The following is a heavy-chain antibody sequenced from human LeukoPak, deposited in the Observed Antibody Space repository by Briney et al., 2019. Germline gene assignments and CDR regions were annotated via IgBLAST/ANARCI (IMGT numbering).Heavy chain of an antibody. D-gene: IGHD1-14*01. CDR1: GGSFSGYC. CDR3: ARRRVRKPDNWFDP. V-gene: IGHV4-34*01. J-gene: IGHJ5*02. CDR2: INHSGST. Sequence: SETLSLTCAVYGGSFSGYCWSWIRQPPGKGLEWIGEINHSGSTNYNPSLKSRVTISVDTSKNQFSLKLSSVTAADTAVYYCARRRVRKPDNWFDPWGQGTLVTVSS.